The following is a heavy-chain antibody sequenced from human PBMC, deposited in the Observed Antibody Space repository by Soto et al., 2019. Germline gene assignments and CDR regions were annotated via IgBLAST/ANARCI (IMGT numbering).Heavy chain of an antibody. Sequence: QVQLVESGGGVVQPGRSLRLSCAASGFTFSSYAMHWVRQAPGKGLEWVAVISYDGSNKYYADSVKGRFTITRDNSKNTLYLQMNGLRAEDTAVYYCARDRATVTTRGMDVWGQGTTVTVSS. D-gene: IGHD4-4*01. V-gene: IGHV3-30-3*01. CDR3: ARDRATVTTRGMDV. CDR1: GFTFSSYA. CDR2: ISYDGSNK. J-gene: IGHJ6*02.